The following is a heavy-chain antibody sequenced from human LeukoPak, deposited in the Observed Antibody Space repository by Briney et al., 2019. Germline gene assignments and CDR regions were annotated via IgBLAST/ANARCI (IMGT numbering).Heavy chain of an antibody. Sequence: GGSLRLSCAASGFTVSSNYMSWVRQAPGKGLEWVSVIYSGGSTYYADSVKGRFTISRDNSKNTLYLQMNGLRAEVTAVYYCASRTYYDFWSGFNYWGQGTLVTVSS. V-gene: IGHV3-53*01. CDR2: IYSGGST. J-gene: IGHJ4*02. D-gene: IGHD3-3*01. CDR3: ASRTYYDFWSGFNY. CDR1: GFTVSSNY.